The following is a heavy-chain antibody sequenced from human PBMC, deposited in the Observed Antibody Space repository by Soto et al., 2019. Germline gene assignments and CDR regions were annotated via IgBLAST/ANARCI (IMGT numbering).Heavy chain of an antibody. CDR1: GYSFTSHW. V-gene: IGHV5-51*01. CDR3: AIHSRGIVLLPASYYYGMDF. J-gene: IGHJ6*02. Sequence: PGESLKISCKGSGYSFTSHWNGLVRQMPGKGLEWMGIISPGASDTRYSPSFQGQVTISAEKSIRIAYLQWSSLKASDTAMYYCAIHSRGIVLLPASYYYGMDFWGQGTTVPVS. CDR2: ISPGASDT. D-gene: IGHD2-2*01.